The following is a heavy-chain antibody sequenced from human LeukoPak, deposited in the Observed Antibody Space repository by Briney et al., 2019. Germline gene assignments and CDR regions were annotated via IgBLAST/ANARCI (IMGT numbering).Heavy chain of an antibody. CDR3: ARRRRIAAAGTDAFDI. Sequence: PSETLSLTCTVSGGSITTYYWTWIRQPPGKGLEWIGYIYYSGSTNYNPSLKSRVTISEDTSKNQFSLKLNSVTAADTAVYYCARRRRIAAAGTDAFDIWGQGTMVTVSS. CDR1: GGSITTYY. D-gene: IGHD6-13*01. J-gene: IGHJ3*02. V-gene: IGHV4-59*08. CDR2: IYYSGST.